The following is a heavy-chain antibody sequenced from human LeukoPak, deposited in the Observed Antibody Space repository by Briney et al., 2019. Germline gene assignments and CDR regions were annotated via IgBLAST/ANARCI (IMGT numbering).Heavy chain of an antibody. CDR2: ISAYNGNT. Sequence: GASVKVSCKASGYTFTSYGISWVRQAPGQGLEWMGWISAYNGNTNYAQKLQGRVTMTTDTSTSTAYMELRSLRSDDTAVYYCARQLRREWLSHFDYWGQGTLVTVSS. CDR3: ARQLRREWLSHFDY. V-gene: IGHV1-18*01. D-gene: IGHD3-3*01. J-gene: IGHJ4*02. CDR1: GYTFTSYG.